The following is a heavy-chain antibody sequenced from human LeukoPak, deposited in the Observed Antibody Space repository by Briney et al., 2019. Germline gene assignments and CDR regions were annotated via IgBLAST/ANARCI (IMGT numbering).Heavy chain of an antibody. Sequence: PSETLSLTCTVSGGSISSYYWSWIRQPPGKGLAWIGYIYYSGSTNYNPSLKSRVTISVDTSKNQFSLKLSSVTAADTAVYYCARVWSSGLDAFDIWGQGTMVTVSS. D-gene: IGHD2-8*02. V-gene: IGHV4-59*01. J-gene: IGHJ3*02. CDR2: IYYSGST. CDR3: ARVWSSGLDAFDI. CDR1: GGSISSYY.